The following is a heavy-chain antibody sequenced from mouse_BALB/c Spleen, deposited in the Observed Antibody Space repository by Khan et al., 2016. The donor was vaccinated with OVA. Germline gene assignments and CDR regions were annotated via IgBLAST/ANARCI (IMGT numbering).Heavy chain of an antibody. V-gene: IGHV1-7*01. CDR1: GYTFTNYW. J-gene: IGHJ3*01. CDR3: TSHGSTDTWFGY. Sequence: QVQLQQSGAELAKPGASVKMSCKASGYTFTNYWMHWVKQRPGQGLEWIGYIDQTTGYTEYNQKFKDKATLTADKSSSTAYMQLSSLTSGDSAGYYCTSHGSTDTWFGYWGRGTLVTVSA. CDR2: IDQTTGYT. D-gene: IGHD1-1*01.